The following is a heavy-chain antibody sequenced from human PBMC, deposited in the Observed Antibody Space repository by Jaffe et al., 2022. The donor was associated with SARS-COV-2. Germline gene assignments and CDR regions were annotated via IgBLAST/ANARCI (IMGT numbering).Heavy chain of an antibody. J-gene: IGHJ6*02. CDR2: INPSGGST. D-gene: IGHD2-15*01. CDR3: ARSGPIVVVVAATREQDYYGMDV. V-gene: IGHV1-46*01. Sequence: QVQLVQSGAEVKKPGASVKVSCKASGYTFTSYYMHWVRQAPGQGLEWMGIINPSGGSTSYAQKFQGRVTMTRDTSTSTVYMELSSLRSEDTAVYYCARSGPIVVVVAATREQDYYGMDVWGQGTTVTVSS. CDR1: GYTFTSYY.